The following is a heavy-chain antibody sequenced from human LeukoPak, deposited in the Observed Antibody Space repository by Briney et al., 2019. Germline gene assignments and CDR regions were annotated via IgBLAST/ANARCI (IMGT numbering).Heavy chain of an antibody. D-gene: IGHD6-13*01. CDR3: ASVSSWSKYFFDY. J-gene: IGHJ4*02. V-gene: IGHV4-59*08. CDR2: IYYSGST. Sequence: SETLSLTCTVSGGSTSSYYWSWIRQPPGKGLEWIGYIYYSGSTNYNPSLKSRVTISVDTSKNQFSLKLSSVTAADTAVYYCASVSSWSKYFFDYWVQGTLVTVSS. CDR1: GGSTSSYY.